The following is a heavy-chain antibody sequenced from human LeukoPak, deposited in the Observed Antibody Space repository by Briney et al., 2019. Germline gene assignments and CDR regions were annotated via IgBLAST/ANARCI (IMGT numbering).Heavy chain of an antibody. V-gene: IGHV4-61*08. D-gene: IGHD6-19*01. CDR2: IYYSGST. Sequence: SETLSLTCTVSGGSISSGGYSWSWIRQPPGKGLEWIGYIYYSGSTNYNPSLKSRVAISVDTSKNQFSLKLSSVTAADTAVYYCARMWLVQRDDAFDIWGQGTMVTVSS. J-gene: IGHJ3*02. CDR3: ARMWLVQRDDAFDI. CDR1: GGSISSGGYS.